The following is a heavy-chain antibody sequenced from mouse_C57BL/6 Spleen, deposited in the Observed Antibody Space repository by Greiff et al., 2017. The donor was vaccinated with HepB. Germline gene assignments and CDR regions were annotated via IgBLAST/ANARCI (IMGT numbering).Heavy chain of an antibody. Sequence: LQQPGAELVRPGTSVKLSCKASGYTFTSYWMHWVKQRPGQGLEWIGVIDPSDSYTNYNQKFKGKATLTVDTSSSTAYMQLSSLTSEDSAVYYCARSYYGSTGNFDVWGTGTTVTVSS. CDR1: GYTFTSYW. D-gene: IGHD1-1*01. V-gene: IGHV1-59*01. CDR3: ARSYYGSTGNFDV. J-gene: IGHJ1*03. CDR2: IDPSDSYT.